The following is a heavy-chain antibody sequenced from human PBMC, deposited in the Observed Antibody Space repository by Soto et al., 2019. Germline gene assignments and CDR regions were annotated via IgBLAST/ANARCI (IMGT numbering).Heavy chain of an antibody. V-gene: IGHV2-5*02. J-gene: IGHJ6*02. D-gene: IGHD3-10*01. CDR3: GRAPPGYYYYGMDV. CDR2: IYWDDDK. CDR1: GFSLSTSGVG. Sequence: SGPTLVNPTQTLTLTCTFSGFSLSTSGVGVGWIRQPPGKALEWLALIYWDDDKRYSPSLKSRLTITKDTSKNQVVLTMTNMDPVDTATYYCGRAPPGYYYYGMDVWGQGTTVTVSS.